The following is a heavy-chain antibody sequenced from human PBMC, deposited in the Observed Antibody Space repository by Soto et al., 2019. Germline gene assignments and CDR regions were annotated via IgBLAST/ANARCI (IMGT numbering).Heavy chain of an antibody. CDR1: GDSVNGY. CDR2: IHHSGST. J-gene: IGHJ4*02. Sequence: QVQLQESGPGLVQPSGILSLTCTVSGDSVNGYWSWVRQPPGKGLEWIGEIHHSGSTKYNPSLKGRVTISIDKSKNQFSLNLNSVTAADTAVYYCARHGGFYFDYWGQGTLVTVSS. CDR3: ARHGGFYFDY. D-gene: IGHD3-16*01. V-gene: IGHV4-4*02.